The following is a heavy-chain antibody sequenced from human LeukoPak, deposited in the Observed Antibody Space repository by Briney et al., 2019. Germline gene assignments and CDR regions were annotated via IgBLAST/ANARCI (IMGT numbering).Heavy chain of an antibody. D-gene: IGHD6-19*01. Sequence: ASVKVSCKVSGYTLTELSMHWVRQAPGKGLEWMGGFDPEDGETIYAQKLQGRVTMTTDTSTSTAYMELRSLRSDDTAVYYCARGWYYFDYWGQGTLVTVSS. V-gene: IGHV1-24*01. CDR3: ARGWYYFDY. J-gene: IGHJ4*02. CDR2: FDPEDGET. CDR1: GYTLTELS.